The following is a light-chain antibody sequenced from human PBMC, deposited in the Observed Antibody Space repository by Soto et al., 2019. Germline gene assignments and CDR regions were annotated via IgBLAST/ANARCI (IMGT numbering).Light chain of an antibody. J-gene: IGLJ2*01. V-gene: IGLV2-14*01. CDR2: EVS. CDR1: SSDVGGYNY. Sequence: QSALTQPASVSGSPGQSITISCAGSSSDVGGYNYVSWYQQHPGKAPQVLIYEVSNRPPGVSNRFSGSKSGNTASLTISGLLAHDEADYYCSSYTSSYTWVFGGGTKLTVL. CDR3: SSYTSSYTWV.